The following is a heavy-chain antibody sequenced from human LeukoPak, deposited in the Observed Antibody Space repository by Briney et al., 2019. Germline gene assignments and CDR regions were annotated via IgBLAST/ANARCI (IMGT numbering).Heavy chain of an antibody. D-gene: IGHD4-17*01. CDR2: INASGRT. Sequence: SETLSLTCAVYGGSFSGYYWSWIRQPAGKGLEWIGRINASGRTNYKPSLKSRVTMSLDTSKNQFSLKVNSVTAADTAVYYCAREYGDFDYWGQGTLVTVSS. CDR1: GGSFSGYY. CDR3: AREYGDFDY. V-gene: IGHV4-4*07. J-gene: IGHJ4*02.